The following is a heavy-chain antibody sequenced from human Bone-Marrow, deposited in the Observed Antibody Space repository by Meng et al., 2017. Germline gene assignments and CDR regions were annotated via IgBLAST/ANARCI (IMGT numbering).Heavy chain of an antibody. V-gene: IGHV3-74*03. CDR1: GFSFSRYW. CDR3: ARDGGNARNWFDP. CDR2: ISSDGITT. Sequence: ETLSLTCAASGFSFSRYWMHWVRQAPEKGLVWVSRISSDGITTEYADSVRGRFTTSRDNAKNTLYLQMDSLRADDTAVYYCARDGGNARNWFDPWGQGTLVTVSS. J-gene: IGHJ5*02. D-gene: IGHD2-8*01.